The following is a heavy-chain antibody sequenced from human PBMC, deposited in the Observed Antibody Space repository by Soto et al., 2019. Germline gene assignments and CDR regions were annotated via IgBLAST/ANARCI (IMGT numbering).Heavy chain of an antibody. CDR2: IFSNDEK. V-gene: IGHV2-26*04. CDR1: GFSLSNAELG. J-gene: IGHJ5*02. D-gene: IGHD6-13*01. Sequence: QVTVKESGPVLVKPTETLTLTCTVSGFSLSNAELGVSWILQPPGRALEWLAHIFSNDEKSYSTSLKSRLTISKDTSKSQVVLIMTNMDPVDTATYYCASTYSTSWYWFDPWGQGTLVTVSS. CDR3: ASTYSTSWYWFDP.